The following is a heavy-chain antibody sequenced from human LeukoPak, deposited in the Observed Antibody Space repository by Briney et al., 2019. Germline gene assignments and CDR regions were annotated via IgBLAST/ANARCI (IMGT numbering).Heavy chain of an antibody. CDR1: GYTFTSYG. Sequence: GASVKVSCMASGYTFTSYGISWVRQAPGQGLEWMGWISAYNGNTNYAQKLQGRVTMTTDTSTSTAYMELRSLRSDDTAVYYCARVELERHNLYYMDVWGEGTTVTISS. D-gene: IGHD1-1*01. V-gene: IGHV1-18*01. CDR2: ISAYNGNT. CDR3: ARVELERHNLYYMDV. J-gene: IGHJ6*03.